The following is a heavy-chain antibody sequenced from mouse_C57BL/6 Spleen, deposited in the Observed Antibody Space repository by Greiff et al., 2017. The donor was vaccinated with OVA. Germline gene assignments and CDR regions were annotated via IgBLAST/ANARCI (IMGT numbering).Heavy chain of an antibody. V-gene: IGHV1-81*01. CDR3: ARYMLFSDGSPSFDY. J-gene: IGHJ2*01. CDR1: GYTFTSSG. D-gene: IGHD2-3*01. CDR2: IYPRSGNT. Sequence: QVHVKQSGAELARPGASVKLSCKASGYTFTSSGISWVKQRTGQGLEWIGEIYPRSGNTYYNEKFKGKATLTADKSSSTAYMELRSLTSEDSAVYFCARYMLFSDGSPSFDYWGQGTTLTVSS.